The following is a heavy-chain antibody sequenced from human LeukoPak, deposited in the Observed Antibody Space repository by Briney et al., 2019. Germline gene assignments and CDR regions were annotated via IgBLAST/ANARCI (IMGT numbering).Heavy chain of an antibody. D-gene: IGHD6-6*01. CDR2: INPNSGGT. CDR1: GYTFTDYY. J-gene: IGHJ5*02. V-gene: IGHV1-2*02. Sequence: ASVKVSCKASGYTFTDYYTHWVRQAPGQGLEWMGWINPNSGGTNYAQKFQGRVTMTRDTSISTAYMELSRLRSDDTAVYYCAFEYSSSVNWFDPWGQGTLVTVSS. CDR3: AFEYSSSVNWFDP.